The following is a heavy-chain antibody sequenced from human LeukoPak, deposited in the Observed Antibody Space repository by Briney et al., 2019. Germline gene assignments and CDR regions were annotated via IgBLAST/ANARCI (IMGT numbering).Heavy chain of an antibody. Sequence: GASVKVSCKASGYTFTGYYMHWVRQAPGQGLEWMGWINPNSGGTNYAQKFQGRVTMTRDTSISTAYMELSRLRSDDTAVYYCASERVTITMVRGVTYYYYYMDVWGKGTTVTISS. J-gene: IGHJ6*03. CDR1: GYTFTGYY. V-gene: IGHV1-2*02. CDR3: ASERVTITMVRGVTYYYYYMDV. D-gene: IGHD3-10*01. CDR2: INPNSGGT.